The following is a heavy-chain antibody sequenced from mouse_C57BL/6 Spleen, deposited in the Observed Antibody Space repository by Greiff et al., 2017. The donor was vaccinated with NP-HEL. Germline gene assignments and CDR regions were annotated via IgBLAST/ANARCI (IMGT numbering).Heavy chain of an antibody. CDR3: ARGGEQLRLYFAY. CDR1: GYSITSGYY. Sequence: EVQLQESGPGLVKPSQSLSLTCAVTGYSITSGYYWNWIRQFPGNKLEWMGYISYDGSNNYNPSLKNRISITRDTSKNQFFLKLNSVTTEDTATYYCARGGEQLRLYFAYWGQGTLVTVSA. CDR2: ISYDGSN. V-gene: IGHV3-6*01. J-gene: IGHJ3*01. D-gene: IGHD3-2*02.